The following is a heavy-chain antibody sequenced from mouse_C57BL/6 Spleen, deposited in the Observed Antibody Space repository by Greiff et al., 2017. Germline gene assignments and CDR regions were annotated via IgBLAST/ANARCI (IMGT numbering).Heavy chain of an antibody. J-gene: IGHJ3*01. CDR2: INPGSGGT. CDR1: GYAFTNYL. CDR3: ARSLTGTRAWFAY. Sequence: VQLQQSGAELVRPGTSVKVSCKASGYAFTNYLIEWVKQRPGQGLEWIGVINPGSGGTNYNEKFKGKATLTADKSSSTAYMQLSSLTSEDSAVYFCARSLTGTRAWFAYWGQGTLVTVSA. V-gene: IGHV1-54*01. D-gene: IGHD4-1*01.